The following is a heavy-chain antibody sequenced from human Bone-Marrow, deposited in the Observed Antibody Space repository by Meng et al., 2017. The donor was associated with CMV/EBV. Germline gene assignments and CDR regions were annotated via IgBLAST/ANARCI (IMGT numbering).Heavy chain of an antibody. D-gene: IGHD1/OR15-1a*01. J-gene: IGHJ4*02. V-gene: IGHV3-21*01. CDR1: GFSFSSYS. Sequence: GESPKIPWAGSGFSFSSYSMNWDRQAPGKGLEWVSSISSRSSYIHQADPVKGRFTIYRHNAQNSLHLQMNSLRGDDTAVYYCARARNMAVDYWGQGTLVTVSS. CDR3: ARARNMAVDY. CDR2: ISSRSSYI.